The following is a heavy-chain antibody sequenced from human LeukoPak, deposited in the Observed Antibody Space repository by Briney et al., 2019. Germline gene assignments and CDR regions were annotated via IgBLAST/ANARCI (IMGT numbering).Heavy chain of an antibody. D-gene: IGHD5-18*01. CDR2: ISSSSSYI. J-gene: IGHJ4*02. CDR1: GFSFSSYS. Sequence: PGGSLRLSCAASGFSFSSYSMNWVRQAPGKGLEWVSSISSSSSYIYYADSVKGRFTISRDNAKNSLYLQMNSLRAEDTAVYYCAREVRGYRMSGVYWGQGTLVTVSS. CDR3: AREVRGYRMSGVY. V-gene: IGHV3-21*01.